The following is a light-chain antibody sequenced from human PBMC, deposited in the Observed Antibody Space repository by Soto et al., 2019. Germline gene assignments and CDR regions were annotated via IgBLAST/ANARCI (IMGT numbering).Light chain of an antibody. CDR1: QSASSY. V-gene: IGKV3-20*01. CDR2: GAS. Sequence: EIVLTQSPATMPLSPGERSNLSCRATQSASSYLAWYQQKPGQAPRLLIYGASSRATGIPDRFSGSGSGTDFTLTISRLEPEDFAVYYCQQYGSSWTFGQGTKVDI. J-gene: IGKJ1*01. CDR3: QQYGSSWT.